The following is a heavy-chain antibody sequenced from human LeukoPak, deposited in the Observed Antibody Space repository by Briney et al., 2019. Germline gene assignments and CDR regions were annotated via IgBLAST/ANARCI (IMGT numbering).Heavy chain of an antibody. CDR3: AKDAIGQYRPYYFDC. CDR1: GFTFSSLA. V-gene: IGHV3-23*01. Sequence: GGSLRLSCAASGFTFSSLAMSWVRQAPGKGLEWSSSISGSGESTYYADYVKGRFTVSRDNSKNTLNLQLNSLRAEDTAVYYCAKDAIGQYRPYYFDCWGQGTLVTVSS. J-gene: IGHJ4*02. D-gene: IGHD3-16*02. CDR2: ISGSGEST.